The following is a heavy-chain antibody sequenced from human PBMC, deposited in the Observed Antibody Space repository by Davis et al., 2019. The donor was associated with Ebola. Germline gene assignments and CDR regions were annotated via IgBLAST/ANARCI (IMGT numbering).Heavy chain of an antibody. V-gene: IGHV4-59*08. J-gene: IGHJ6*02. CDR3: ARGVRYYYGSGRPYYYYGMDV. CDR2: IYYSGST. D-gene: IGHD3-10*01. Sequence: SETLSLTCTVSGGSISSYYSSWIRQPPGKGLEWIGYIYYSGSTNYTPSLKSRVTISVDTSKNQFSLKLSSVTAADTAVYYCARGVRYYYGSGRPYYYYGMDVWGQGTTVTVSS. CDR1: GGSISSYY.